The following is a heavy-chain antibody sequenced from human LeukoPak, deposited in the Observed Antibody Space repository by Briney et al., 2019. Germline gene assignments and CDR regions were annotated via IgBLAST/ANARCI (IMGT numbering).Heavy chain of an antibody. CDR3: ARSYGDATFDY. CDR2: ISSRSNYI. V-gene: IGHV3-21*01. CDR1: GFSFSDHN. J-gene: IGHJ4*02. Sequence: GGSLRLSCAVSGFSFSDHNMNWVRQAPGKGLEWVASISSRSNYIYYADSLKGRVTVSRDNARNSLFLQMTSLRAEDTAVYYCARSYGDATFDYWGQGTLVTVSS. D-gene: IGHD4-17*01.